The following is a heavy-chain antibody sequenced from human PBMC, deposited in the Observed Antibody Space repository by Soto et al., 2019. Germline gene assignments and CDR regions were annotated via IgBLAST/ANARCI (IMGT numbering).Heavy chain of an antibody. D-gene: IGHD5-18*01. Sequence: GESMKISCKGSGYTFMSYWICWVRQLAERRLEWMGIIYPADSDTRYSPSLQGEVTISVDKSISTAYLQWSSLKDSDTAMYFCARHGSGYKVAYYGLEVWGQGNTVNVSS. CDR3: ARHGSGYKVAYYGLEV. J-gene: IGHJ6*02. V-gene: IGHV5-51*01. CDR1: GYTFMSYW. CDR2: IYPADSDT.